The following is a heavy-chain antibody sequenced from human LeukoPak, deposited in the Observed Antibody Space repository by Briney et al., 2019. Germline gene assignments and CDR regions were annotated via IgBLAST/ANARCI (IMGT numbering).Heavy chain of an antibody. J-gene: IGHJ4*02. V-gene: IGHV1-69*06. CDR3: ARDSNGYSGPLDY. D-gene: IGHD3-22*01. Sequence: SVKVSCKASGGTFSSYAISWVRQAPGQGLEWMGGIIPIFGTANYAQKFQGRVTITADKSTSTAYMELSSLRSEDTAVYYCARDSNGYSGPLDYWGQGTLVTVSS. CDR2: IIPIFGTA. CDR1: GGTFSSYA.